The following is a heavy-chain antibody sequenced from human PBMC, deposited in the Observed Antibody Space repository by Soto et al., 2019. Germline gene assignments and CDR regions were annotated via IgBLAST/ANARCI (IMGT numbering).Heavy chain of an antibody. CDR3: VRVSSSGTNHLDS. D-gene: IGHD1-26*01. CDR1: GLCYNDHY. J-gene: IGHJ4*02. CDR2: SRSEGRGYTT. V-gene: IGHV3-72*01. Sequence: LRLSFAVSGLCYNDHYMDWGRQVAGEGLEWIGRSRSEGRGYTTYHAASVKGRSTVSRDASNNSLYLQMNSLKAEDTAVYYCVRVSSSGTNHLDSWGQGTLVTVSS.